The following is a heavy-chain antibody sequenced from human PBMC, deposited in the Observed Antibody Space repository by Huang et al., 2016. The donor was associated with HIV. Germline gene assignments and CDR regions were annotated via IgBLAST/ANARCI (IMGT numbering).Heavy chain of an antibody. V-gene: IGHV1-69*13. CDR3: ARTAYSYGFRQGYNWFDP. Sequence: QVLLVQSGAEVRKPGSSVKVSCTAFGGTFSSYAIRWVRQAPGHGLEWMGGSNPIFGTANYTQKFQGRVTITVDESTNTGYMELTGLTSEDTAVYYCARTAYSYGFRQGYNWFDPWPGNPGHRLL. CDR1: GGTFSSYA. D-gene: IGHD5-18*01. J-gene: IGHJ5*02. CDR2: SNPIFGTA.